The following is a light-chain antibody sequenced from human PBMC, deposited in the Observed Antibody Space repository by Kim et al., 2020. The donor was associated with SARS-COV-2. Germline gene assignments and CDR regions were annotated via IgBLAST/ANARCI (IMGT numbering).Light chain of an antibody. Sequence: SPGERATLPCRASKSVSSSYLAWYQQKPGQAPRLLIYGASSRATGIPDRFSGSGSGTDFTLTISRLEPEDFAVYYCQQYGSSSWTFGQGTKVDIK. CDR3: QQYGSSSWT. CDR2: GAS. J-gene: IGKJ1*01. V-gene: IGKV3-20*01. CDR1: KSVSSSY.